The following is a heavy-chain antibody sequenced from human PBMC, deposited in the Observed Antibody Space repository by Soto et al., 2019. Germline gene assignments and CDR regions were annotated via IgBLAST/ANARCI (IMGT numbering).Heavy chain of an antibody. CDR1: GYTFSSHY. J-gene: IGHJ3*02. V-gene: IGHV1-46*03. CDR3: ARGGASTDYYSSRGGERNAFDI. D-gene: IGHD3-22*01. Sequence: QVQLVQSGAEVKKPGASVKVSCKASGYTFSSHYMHWVRQAPGQGLECMGIIDPSGGSTAYAQKFQGRVTRTSDTSTSTVFMELSSLRSEDTAVYYCARGGASTDYYSSRGGERNAFDIWGQGTMVTVSS. CDR2: IDPSGGST.